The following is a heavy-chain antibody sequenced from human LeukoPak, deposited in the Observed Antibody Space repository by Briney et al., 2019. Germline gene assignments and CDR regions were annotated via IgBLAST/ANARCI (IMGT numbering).Heavy chain of an antibody. CDR2: IIPIFGTA. D-gene: IGHD3-22*01. CDR1: GGTFSSYA. CDR3: ARDLGDYDSSGYHY. J-gene: IGHJ4*02. V-gene: IGHV1-69*06. Sequence: SVKVSCKASGGTFSSYAISWVRQAPGQGLEWMGGIIPIFGTANYAQKFQGRVTITADKSTSTAYMELSSLRSEDTAVYYCARDLGDYDSSGYHYWGQGTLVTVSS.